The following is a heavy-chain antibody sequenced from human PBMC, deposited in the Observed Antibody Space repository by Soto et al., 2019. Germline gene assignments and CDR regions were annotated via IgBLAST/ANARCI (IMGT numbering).Heavy chain of an antibody. CDR1: GGTFSSYA. CDR2: NIPIFGTA. V-gene: IGHV1-69*13. Sequence: SVKVSCKASGGTFSSYAISWVRQAPGQGLEWMGGNIPIFGTANYAQKFQGRVTITADESTSTAYMELSSLRSEDAAVYYCARVAGPSYYYYYYGMDVWGQGTTVTVS. CDR3: ARVAGPSYYYYYYGMDV. J-gene: IGHJ6*02.